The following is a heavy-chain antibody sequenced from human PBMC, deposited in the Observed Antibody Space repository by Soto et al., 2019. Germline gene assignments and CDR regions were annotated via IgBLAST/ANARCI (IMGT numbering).Heavy chain of an antibody. CDR1: GSSLSPYY. CDR2: ISSSSSYI. CDR3: AREGYDSWSGDYYGMDV. V-gene: IGHV3-21*01. Sequence: ETLSLTCAVSGSSLSPYYWGWVRQPPGKGLEWVSSISSSSSYIYYADSVKGRFTISRDNAKNSLYLQMNSLRAEDTAVYYCAREGYDSWSGDYYGMDVWGQGTTVTVSS. D-gene: IGHD3-3*01. J-gene: IGHJ6*02.